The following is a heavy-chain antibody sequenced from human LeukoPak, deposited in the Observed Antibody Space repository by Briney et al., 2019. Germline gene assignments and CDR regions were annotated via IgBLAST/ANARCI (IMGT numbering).Heavy chain of an antibody. V-gene: IGHV4-39*07. D-gene: IGHD3-9*01. J-gene: IGHJ6*03. CDR2: INHSGST. CDR3: ARLVQGYYEISQYYYMDV. Sequence: PSETLSLTCTVSGGSISSSSYYWSWVRQPPGKGLEWIGEINHSGSTNYNPSLKSRVTISVDTSKNQFSLKLSSVTAADTAVYYCARLVQGYYEISQYYYMDVWGKGTTVTISS. CDR1: GGSISSSSYY.